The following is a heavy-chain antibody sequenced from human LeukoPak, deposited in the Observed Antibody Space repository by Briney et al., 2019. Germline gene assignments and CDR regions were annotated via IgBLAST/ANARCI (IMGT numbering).Heavy chain of an antibody. D-gene: IGHD3-10*01. CDR1: GGSISSYY. CDR2: IYYSGST. CDR3: ARAEVITMVRGDYYFDY. J-gene: IGHJ4*02. Sequence: SETLSLTCTVSGGSISSYYWSWIRQPPGKGLEGIGYIYYSGSTNYNPSLKSRVTISVDTSKNQFSLKLSSVTAADTAVYYCARAEVITMVRGDYYFDYWGQGTLVTVSS. V-gene: IGHV4-59*01.